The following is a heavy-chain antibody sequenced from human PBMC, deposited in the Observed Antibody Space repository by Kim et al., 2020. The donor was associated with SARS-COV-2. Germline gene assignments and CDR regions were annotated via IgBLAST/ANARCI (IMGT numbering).Heavy chain of an antibody. CDR1: GYTLTSHE. J-gene: IGHJ2*01. V-gene: IGHV1-8*01. Sequence: ASVKVSCKASGYTLTSHEIMWVRQATGQGLEWMGWIDPKIGNAGYAPKFQGRVTLTMNMALNTVYLELTGLTTEDTAVYYCARGPPVDVWGRGTLVTVSS. CDR3: ARGPPVDV. CDR2: IDPKIGNA.